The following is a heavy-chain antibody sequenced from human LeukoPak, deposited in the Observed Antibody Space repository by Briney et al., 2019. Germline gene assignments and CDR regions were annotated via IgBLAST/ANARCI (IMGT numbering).Heavy chain of an antibody. CDR1: GGSFSGYY. CDR2: INHSGST. Sequence: PSETLSLTCAVYGGSFSGYYWSWIRQPPGKGLEWIGEINHSGSTNYNPSLKSRVTISVDTSKNQFSLKLSSVTAADTAVYYCARGVKGYFDYWGQGTLVTVSS. D-gene: IGHD3-10*01. V-gene: IGHV4-34*01. J-gene: IGHJ4*02. CDR3: ARGVKGYFDY.